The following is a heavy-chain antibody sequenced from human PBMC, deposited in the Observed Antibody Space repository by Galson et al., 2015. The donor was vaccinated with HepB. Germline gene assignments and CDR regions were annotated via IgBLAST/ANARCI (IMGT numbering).Heavy chain of an antibody. Sequence: SLRLSCAASGFTFDDYAMHWVRQAPGKGLEWVSGISWNSGSIGYADSVKGRFTISRDNAKNSLYLQMNSLRAEDTALYYCAKDIGFGYCGGDCYPRYFDLWGRGTLVTVSS. D-gene: IGHD2-21*02. CDR3: AKDIGFGYCGGDCYPRYFDL. V-gene: IGHV3-9*01. CDR1: GFTFDDYA. J-gene: IGHJ2*01. CDR2: ISWNSGSI.